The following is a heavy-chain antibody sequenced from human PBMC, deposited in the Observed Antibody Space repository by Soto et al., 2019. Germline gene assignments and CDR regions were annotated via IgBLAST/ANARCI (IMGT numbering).Heavy chain of an antibody. D-gene: IGHD3-9*01. J-gene: IGHJ6*02. Sequence: PSETLSLTCTVSGGSISSSSYYWGWIRQPPGKGLEWIGSIYYSGSTYYNPSLKSRVTISVDTSKNQFSLRLSSVTAADTAVYYCARGPLSGYDILTGYYRAFWGQGTTVTVSS. CDR3: ARGPLSGYDILTGYYRAF. CDR1: GGSISSSSYY. V-gene: IGHV4-39*01. CDR2: IYYSGST.